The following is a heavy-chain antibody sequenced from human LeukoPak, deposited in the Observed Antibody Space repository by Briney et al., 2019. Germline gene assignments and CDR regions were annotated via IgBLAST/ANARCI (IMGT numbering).Heavy chain of an antibody. Sequence: SESLSLTCTVSGGSISSHYWTWIRQSPGKGLEWICYISYSGSTNYSPSLKSRVTLSVDTSKNQFSLKLSSVTAADTAVYFCARDPTTVTKGFDIWGQGTTVTVSP. CDR1: GGSISSHY. D-gene: IGHD4-17*01. CDR3: ARDPTTVTKGFDI. J-gene: IGHJ3*02. V-gene: IGHV4-59*11. CDR2: ISYSGST.